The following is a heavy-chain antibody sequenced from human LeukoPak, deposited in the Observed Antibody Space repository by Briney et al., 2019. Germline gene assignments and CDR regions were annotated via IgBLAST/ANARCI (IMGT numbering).Heavy chain of an antibody. CDR1: GYTFTSYD. V-gene: IGHV1-2*02. CDR2: MNPNSGGT. Sequence: GASVKVSCKASGYTFTSYDINWVRQATGQGLEWMGWMNPNSGGTNYAQKFQGRVTMTRDTSISTAYMELSRLRSDDTAVYYCARGFLYCSGGSCYSPFDYWGQGTLVTVSS. CDR3: ARGFLYCSGGSCYSPFDY. D-gene: IGHD2-15*01. J-gene: IGHJ4*02.